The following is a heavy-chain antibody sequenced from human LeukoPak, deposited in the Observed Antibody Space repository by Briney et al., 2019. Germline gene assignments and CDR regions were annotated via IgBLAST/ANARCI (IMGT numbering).Heavy chain of an antibody. Sequence: SQTLSLTCAISGDSVSSAAWNWIRQPPSRGLEWLGRTYYRSKWYNDYAVSVKSRITINPDTSKNQFSLQLNSVTPEDTAVYYCARGGIGHCTSSSCYFDYWGQGTLVTVSS. D-gene: IGHD2-2*01. V-gene: IGHV6-1*01. CDR1: GDSVSSAA. CDR3: ARGGIGHCTSSSCYFDY. J-gene: IGHJ4*02. CDR2: TYYRSKWYN.